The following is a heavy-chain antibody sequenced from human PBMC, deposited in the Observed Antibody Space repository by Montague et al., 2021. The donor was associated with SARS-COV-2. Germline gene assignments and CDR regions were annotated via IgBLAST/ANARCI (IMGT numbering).Heavy chain of an antibody. D-gene: IGHD3-9*01. J-gene: IGHJ4*02. V-gene: IGHV4-59*01. CDR1: GGFISRYY. CDR3: ARSRENYNILTGYPYYFDY. Sequence: SETLSLTCTVSGGFISRYYWNWIRQPPGKGLEWIAYIYYSGSTNYNPSXXSRVTISVDTSKNQFSLKLSSVTAADTAVYYCARSRENYNILTGYPYYFDYWGQGTLVTVSS. CDR2: IYYSGST.